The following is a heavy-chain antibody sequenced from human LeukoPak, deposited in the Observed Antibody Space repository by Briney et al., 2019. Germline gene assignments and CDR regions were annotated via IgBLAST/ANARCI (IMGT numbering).Heavy chain of an antibody. D-gene: IGHD3-10*01. J-gene: IGHJ6*04. CDR2: IDPSDSYT. Sequence: GESLRISCKGSGYSFTSYWICWVRQMPGKGLEWMGRIDPSDSYTNYSPSFQGHVTISADKSISTAYLQWSSLKASDTAMYYCARQYYGSGSYYNVGYYYYGMTSGAKGPRSPSPQ. CDR1: GYSFTSYW. V-gene: IGHV5-10-1*01. CDR3: ARQYYGSGSYYNVGYYYYGMTS.